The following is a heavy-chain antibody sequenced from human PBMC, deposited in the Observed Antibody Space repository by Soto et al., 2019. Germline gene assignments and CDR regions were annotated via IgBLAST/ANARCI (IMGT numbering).Heavy chain of an antibody. CDR1: GYTFTSYY. V-gene: IGHV1-46*01. J-gene: IGHJ6*02. CDR3: ARDPQLDYYGSGSRLYYYYYGMDV. CDR2: INPSGGST. Sequence: WASVKVSCKASGYTFTSYYMHWVRQAPGQGLEWMGIINPSGGSTSYAQKFQGRVTMTRDTSTSTVYMELSSLRSEDTAVYYCARDPQLDYYGSGSRLYYYYYGMDVWGQGTTVTVSS. D-gene: IGHD3-10*01.